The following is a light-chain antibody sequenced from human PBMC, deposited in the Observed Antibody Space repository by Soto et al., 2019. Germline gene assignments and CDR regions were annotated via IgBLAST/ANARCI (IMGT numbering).Light chain of an antibody. Sequence: QSALTQPASVSGSPGQSITISCTGTSTDVGDSNHVSWYQHHPGKAPKLIIYEVSYRPSGVSNRFSGSKSAYRASLTISGLQAEDEADYYCNSQTTSGIRVFGTGTKVTVL. V-gene: IGLV2-14*01. J-gene: IGLJ1*01. CDR3: NSQTTSGIRV. CDR1: STDVGDSNH. CDR2: EVS.